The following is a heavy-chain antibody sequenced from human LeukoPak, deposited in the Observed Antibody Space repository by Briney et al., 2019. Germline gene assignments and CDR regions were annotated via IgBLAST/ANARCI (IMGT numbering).Heavy chain of an antibody. Sequence: SETLSLTCTVYGGSFSDYYWSWIRQPPGKGLEWIGEINHSGSTNYNPSLKSRVTISVDTSKNQFSLKLSSVTAADTAVYYCARGRLNYDFWSGKYYFDYWGQGTLVTVSS. D-gene: IGHD3-3*01. CDR2: INHSGST. CDR3: ARGRLNYDFWSGKYYFDY. CDR1: GGSFSDYY. V-gene: IGHV4-34*01. J-gene: IGHJ4*02.